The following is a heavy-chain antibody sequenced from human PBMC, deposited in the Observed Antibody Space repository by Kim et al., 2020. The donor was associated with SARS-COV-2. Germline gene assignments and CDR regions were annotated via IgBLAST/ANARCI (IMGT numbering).Heavy chain of an antibody. V-gene: IGHV3-21*01. Sequence: GGSLRLSCAASGFTFSSYSMNWVRQAPGKGLEWVSSISSSSSYIYYADSVKGRFTISRDNAKNSLYLQMNSLRAEDTAVYYCARLGFSRDYYYYGVDVWGQGTTGTRSS. CDR3: ARLGFSRDYYYYGVDV. CDR2: ISSSSSYI. J-gene: IGHJ6*01. CDR1: GFTFSSYS. D-gene: IGHD6-13*01.